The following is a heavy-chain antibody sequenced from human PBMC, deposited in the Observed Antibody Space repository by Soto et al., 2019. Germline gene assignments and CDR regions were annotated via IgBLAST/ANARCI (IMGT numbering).Heavy chain of an antibody. Sequence: SVKVPCKAYGGTFSSYTISWVRQAPGQGLEWVGRIIPILGIANYAQKFQGRVTITADKSTSTAYMELSSLRSEDTAVYYCARVAATGTTGAFDIWGQGTMVTVSS. J-gene: IGHJ3*02. CDR2: IIPILGIA. CDR1: GGTFSSYT. D-gene: IGHD1-1*01. V-gene: IGHV1-69*02. CDR3: ARVAATGTTGAFDI.